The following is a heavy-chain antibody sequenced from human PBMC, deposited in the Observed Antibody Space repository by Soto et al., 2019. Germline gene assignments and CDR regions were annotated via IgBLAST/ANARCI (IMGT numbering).Heavy chain of an antibody. CDR3: ARGPYTYYDFWSGYYVNWFDP. CDR1: GYTFASYA. V-gene: IGHV1-3*01. CDR2: INAGNGNT. Sequence: QVQLVQSGAEVKKPGASVKVSCKASGYTFASYAMHWVRQAPGQRLEWMGWINAGNGNTKYSQKFQGRVTITRDTSASTAYMELSSLRSEDTAVYYCARGPYTYYDFWSGYYVNWFDPWGQGTLVTVSS. D-gene: IGHD3-3*01. J-gene: IGHJ5*02.